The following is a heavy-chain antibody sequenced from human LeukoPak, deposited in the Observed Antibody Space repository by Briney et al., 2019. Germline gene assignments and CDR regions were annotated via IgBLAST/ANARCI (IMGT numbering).Heavy chain of an antibody. Sequence: SETLSLTCTVSGGSISSGGYYWGWIRQHPGKGLEWIGYIYYSGSTYYNPSLKSRVTISVDTSKNQFSLKLSSVTAADTAVYYCARDRITMVRARSFYGMDVWGQGTTVTVSS. J-gene: IGHJ6*02. V-gene: IGHV4-31*03. CDR1: GGSISSGGYY. CDR3: ARDRITMVRARSFYGMDV. CDR2: IYYSGST. D-gene: IGHD3-10*01.